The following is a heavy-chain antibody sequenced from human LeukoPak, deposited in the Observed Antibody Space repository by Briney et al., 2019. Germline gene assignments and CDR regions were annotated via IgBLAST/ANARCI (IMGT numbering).Heavy chain of an antibody. CDR3: GKEGQGN. CDR1: GFTFSSYG. CDR2: ISYDGSNK. J-gene: IGHJ4*02. V-gene: IGHV3-30*18. Sequence: GRSLRLSCAASGFTFSSYGMHWVRQAPGKGLEWVAVISYDGSNKYYADSVKGRFTISRDNSKNTLYLQMNSLRAEDTAVYYCGKEGQGNWGPGTLVTVSP.